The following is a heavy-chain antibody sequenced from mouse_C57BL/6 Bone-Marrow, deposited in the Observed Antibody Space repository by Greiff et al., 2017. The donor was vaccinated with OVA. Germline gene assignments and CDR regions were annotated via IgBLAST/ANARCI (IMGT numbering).Heavy chain of an antibody. D-gene: IGHD4-1*01. V-gene: IGHV2-2*01. Sequence: VQLQQSGPGLVQPSQSLSITCTVSGFSLTSYGVHWVRQSPGKGLEWLGVIWSGGSTDYNAAFISRLSISKDNSKSQVFFKMNSLQADDTAIYYCARKGLTGPYWYFDVWGTGTTVTVSS. CDR1: GFSLTSYG. CDR2: IWSGGST. J-gene: IGHJ1*03. CDR3: ARKGLTGPYWYFDV.